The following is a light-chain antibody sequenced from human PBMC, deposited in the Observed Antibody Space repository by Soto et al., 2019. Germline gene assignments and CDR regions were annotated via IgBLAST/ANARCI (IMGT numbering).Light chain of an antibody. CDR2: DAS. CDR3: QQYHSYPLT. V-gene: IGKV1-5*01. CDR1: QTISSW. Sequence: DIEMTQSTSTLSASVGDRVTITCRASQTISSWLAWYQQKPGKAPNLLIYDASSLESGVPSRFSGSGSGTEFTLTISSLQPDDFATYYCQQYHSYPLTFGGGTKVEIK. J-gene: IGKJ4*01.